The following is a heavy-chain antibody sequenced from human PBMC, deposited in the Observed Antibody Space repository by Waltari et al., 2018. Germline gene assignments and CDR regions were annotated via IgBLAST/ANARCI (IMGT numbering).Heavy chain of an antibody. CDR3: ARDSPYYYDSSGYYFDY. V-gene: IGHV1-69*08. D-gene: IGHD3-22*01. CDR1: GGTFSSYT. Sequence: QVQLVQSGAEVKKPGSSVKVSCKASGGTFSSYTISWVRQAPGQGLEWMGRIIPILGIANYEQKFQGRVTITADKSTSTAYMELSSLRSEDTAVYYCARDSPYYYDSSGYYFDYWGQGTLVTVSS. CDR2: IIPILGIA. J-gene: IGHJ4*02.